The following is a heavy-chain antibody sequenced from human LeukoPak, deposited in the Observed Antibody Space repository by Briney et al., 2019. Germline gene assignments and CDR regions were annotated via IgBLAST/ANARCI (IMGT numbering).Heavy chain of an antibody. CDR2: ISGSGTST. D-gene: IGHD6-13*01. J-gene: IGHJ4*02. V-gene: IGHV3-11*06. CDR3: ARVGSIVAAGTVDY. Sequence: GESLRLSCAASGFAFSDYYMSWIRQGPGKGLEWISYISGSGTSTNYADSVKGRFTISRGNAKNSLYLQMNSLRAEDTAVYFCARVGSIVAAGTVDYWGQGTLVTVSS. CDR1: GFAFSDYY.